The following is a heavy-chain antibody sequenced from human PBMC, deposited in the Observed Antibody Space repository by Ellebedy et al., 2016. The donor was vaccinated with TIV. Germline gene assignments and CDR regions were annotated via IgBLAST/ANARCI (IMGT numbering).Heavy chain of an antibody. CDR2: ISYDGSNK. V-gene: IGHV3-30*03. Sequence: GGSLRLSXAASGFTFSSYGMHWVRQAPGKGLEWVAVISYDGSNKYYADSVKGRFTISRDNSKNTLYLQMNSLRAEDTAVYYCARGLNHFDYWGQGTLVTVSS. J-gene: IGHJ4*02. CDR3: ARGLNHFDY. CDR1: GFTFSSYG.